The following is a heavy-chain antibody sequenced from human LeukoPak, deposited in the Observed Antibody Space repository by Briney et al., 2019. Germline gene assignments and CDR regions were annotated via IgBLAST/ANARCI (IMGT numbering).Heavy chain of an antibody. V-gene: IGHV3-23*01. J-gene: IGHJ6*03. CDR2: ISSTGGTT. Sequence: PGGSLRLSCAASGITFSSYGMSWVRQAPGKGLEWVSSISSTGGTTYYADSVKGRFTISRDNSKNTLYLQMNSLRAEDTAVYYCAKSSGYDYYYYYYMDVWGKGTTVTVSS. CDR1: GITFSSYG. CDR3: AKSSGYDYYYYYYMDV. D-gene: IGHD5-12*01.